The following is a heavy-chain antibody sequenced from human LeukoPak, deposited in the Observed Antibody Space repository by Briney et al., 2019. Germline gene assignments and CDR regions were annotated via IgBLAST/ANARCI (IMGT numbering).Heavy chain of an antibody. CDR3: ARLHSSTGYYDY. J-gene: IGHJ4*02. CDR2: INHSGST. D-gene: IGHD3-22*01. CDR1: GGSISSGGYY. Sequence: PSETLSLTCTVSGGSISSGGYYWSWIRQPPGKGLEWIGEINHSGSTNYNPSLKSRVTISVDTSKNQFSLKLSSVTAADPAVYYCARLHSSTGYYDYWGQGTPVTVSS. V-gene: IGHV4-39*07.